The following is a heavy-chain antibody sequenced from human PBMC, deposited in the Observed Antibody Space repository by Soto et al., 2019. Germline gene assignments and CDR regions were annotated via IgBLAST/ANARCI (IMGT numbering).Heavy chain of an antibody. CDR1: GGTFSSYA. V-gene: IGHV1-69*13. CDR2: IIPIFGTA. Sequence: SVKVSCKASGGTFSSYAISWVRQAPGQGLEWMGGIIPIFGTANYAQKFQGRVTITADESTSTAYMELSSLRSEDTAVYYCARGPGFVLVPAATDRVSWFGPCGQGTLVTV. CDR3: ARGPGFVLVPAATDRVSWFGP. J-gene: IGHJ5*02. D-gene: IGHD2-2*01.